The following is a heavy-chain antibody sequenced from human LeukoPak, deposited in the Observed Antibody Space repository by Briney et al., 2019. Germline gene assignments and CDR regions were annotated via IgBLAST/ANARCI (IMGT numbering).Heavy chain of an antibody. CDR1: GYTFTGYY. V-gene: IGHV1-2*02. CDR3: ARVPIVGATPFDY. CDR2: INPDSGGT. D-gene: IGHD1-26*01. Sequence: ASVKVSCKASGYTFTGYYMHWARQAPGQGLEWMGWINPDSGGTNYAQKFQGRVTMTRDTSISTAYMELSRLRSDDTAVYYCARVPIVGATPFDYWGQGTLVTVSS. J-gene: IGHJ4*02.